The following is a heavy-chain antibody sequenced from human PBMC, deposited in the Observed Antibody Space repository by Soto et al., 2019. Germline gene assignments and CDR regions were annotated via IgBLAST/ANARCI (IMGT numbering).Heavy chain of an antibody. CDR1: GFTVSSNY. V-gene: IGHV3-66*01. CDR3: ARDSRSRREYYYYMDV. D-gene: IGHD6-13*01. CDR2: IYSGGST. J-gene: IGHJ6*03. Sequence: PGGSLRLSCAASGFTVSSNYMSWVRQAPGKGLEWVSVIYSGGSTYYADSVKGRFTISRDNSKNTLYLQMNSLRAEDTAVYYCARDSRSRREYYYYMDVWGKGTTVTVSS.